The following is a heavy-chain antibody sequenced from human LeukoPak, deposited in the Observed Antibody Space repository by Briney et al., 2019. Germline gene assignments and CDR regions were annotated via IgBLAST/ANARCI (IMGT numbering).Heavy chain of an antibody. Sequence: GGSLRLSCAASGFTFDDYAMHWVRQAPGKGLEWVSGISWNSGSIGYADSVKGRFTITRDNAKNSLYLQMNSLRAEDTALYYCAKGSSGYYDFDYWGQGTLVTVSS. J-gene: IGHJ4*02. CDR2: ISWNSGSI. CDR1: GFTFDDYA. V-gene: IGHV3-9*01. CDR3: AKGSSGYYDFDY. D-gene: IGHD3-22*01.